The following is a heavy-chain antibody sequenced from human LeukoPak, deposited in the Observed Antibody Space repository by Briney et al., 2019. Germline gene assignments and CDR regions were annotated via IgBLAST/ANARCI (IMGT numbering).Heavy chain of an antibody. D-gene: IGHD6-13*01. Sequence: SGKLSCKASGGTFSSYAISWERQAPGQGLEWMGRIIPILGIANYAQKFQGRVTITADKSTSTAYMELSSLRSEDTAVYYCAKIAAAGTYYYYYYGMDVWGQGTTVTV. J-gene: IGHJ6*02. CDR2: IIPILGIA. CDR1: GGTFSSYA. CDR3: AKIAAAGTYYYYYYGMDV. V-gene: IGHV1-69*04.